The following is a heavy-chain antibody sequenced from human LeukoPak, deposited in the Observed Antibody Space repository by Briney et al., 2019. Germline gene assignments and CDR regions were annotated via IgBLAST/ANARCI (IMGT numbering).Heavy chain of an antibody. Sequence: ASVKVSCKASGGTFSSYAINWVRQAPGQGLEWMGGIIPIYGTTNYAQKFQGRVTITADESTSTAYMELSSLRSEDTAVYYCARDYLEYDISTGYYRYWGQGTLVIVSS. CDR1: GGTFSSYA. D-gene: IGHD3-9*01. CDR3: ARDYLEYDISTGYYRY. V-gene: IGHV1-69*13. CDR2: IIPIYGTT. J-gene: IGHJ4*02.